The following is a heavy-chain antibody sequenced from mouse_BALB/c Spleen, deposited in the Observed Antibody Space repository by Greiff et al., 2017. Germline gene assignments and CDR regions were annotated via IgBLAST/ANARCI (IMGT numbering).Heavy chain of an antibody. CDR2: LDPENGNP. Sequence: EVQLQESGAELVRPGALVKLSCKASGFIKDYYMHWVKQRPEQGLEWIGWLDPENGNPIYDPKFQGKASITADTSSITAYLQLSSLTSEDTAVYYCASHDGYYGYYAMDYWGQGTSVTVSS. V-gene: IGHV14-1*02. CDR3: ASHDGYYGYYAMDY. CDR1: GFIKDYY. D-gene: IGHD2-3*01. J-gene: IGHJ4*01.